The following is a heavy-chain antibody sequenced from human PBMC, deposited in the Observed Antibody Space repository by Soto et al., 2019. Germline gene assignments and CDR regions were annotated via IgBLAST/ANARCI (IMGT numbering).Heavy chain of an antibody. J-gene: IGHJ4*02. CDR3: AKSATVPAAIDY. V-gene: IGHV1-3*01. CDR2: INAGNGNT. CDR1: GYTFTSYA. Sequence: ASVKVSCKASGYTFTSYAMHWVRQAPGQRREWMGWINAGNGNTKYSQKFQGRVTITRDTSASTAYMELSSLRSEDTAVYYCAKSATVPAAIDYWGQGTLVTVS. D-gene: IGHD2-2*02.